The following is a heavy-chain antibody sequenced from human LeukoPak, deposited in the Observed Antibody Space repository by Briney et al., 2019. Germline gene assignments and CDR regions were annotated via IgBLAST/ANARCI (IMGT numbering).Heavy chain of an antibody. V-gene: IGHV4-59*01. J-gene: IGHJ4*02. CDR1: GGSISSYY. CDR2: IYYSGST. Sequence: PSETLPLTCTVSGGSISSYYWSWIRQPPGKGLEWIGYIYYSGSTNYNPSLKSRVTISVDTSKNQFSLKLSSVTAADTAVYYCARSTKAAAGGFVYWGQGTLVTVSS. CDR3: ARSTKAAAGGFVY. D-gene: IGHD6-13*01.